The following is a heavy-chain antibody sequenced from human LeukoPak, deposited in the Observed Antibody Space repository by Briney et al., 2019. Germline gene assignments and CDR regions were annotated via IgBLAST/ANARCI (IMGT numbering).Heavy chain of an antibody. V-gene: IGHV3-30-3*01. CDR2: ISYDGSNK. J-gene: IGHJ4*02. CDR1: GFTFSSYA. CDR3: ARDPGNGLDY. D-gene: IGHD1-1*01. Sequence: PGGSLRLSCAASGFTFSSYAIHWVRQAPGKGLEWVAVISYDGSNKYYADSVKGRFTISGDNSKNTLYLQMNSLRAEDTAVYYCARDPGNGLDYWGQGTLVTVSS.